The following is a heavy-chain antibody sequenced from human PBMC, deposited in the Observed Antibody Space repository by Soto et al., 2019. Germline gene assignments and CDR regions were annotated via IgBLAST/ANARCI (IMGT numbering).Heavy chain of an antibody. D-gene: IGHD3-22*01. Sequence: GGSLRLSCAASGFTVSSNYMSWVRQAPGKGLEWVSVIYSGGTTYYADSVKGRFTISRDNSKNTLYLQMNSLRAEDTAVYYCARGHWSAEVGIPFDYWGQGTLVTVSS. CDR2: IYSGGTT. J-gene: IGHJ4*02. CDR1: GFTVSSNY. CDR3: ARGHWSAEVGIPFDY. V-gene: IGHV3-66*01.